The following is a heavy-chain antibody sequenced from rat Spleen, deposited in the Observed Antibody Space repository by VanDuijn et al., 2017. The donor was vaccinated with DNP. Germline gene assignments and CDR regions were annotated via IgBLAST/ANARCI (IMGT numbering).Heavy chain of an antibody. V-gene: IGHV3-1*01. CDR1: GYSITNNY. CDR3: ARAYILRSFDY. J-gene: IGHJ2*01. D-gene: IGHD1-6*01. CDR2: ITYSGDT. Sequence: EVQLQESGPGLVKPSQSLSLTCSVTGYSITNNYWGWVRKFPGNKMEWVGHITYSGDTSYNPSLRSRISITRDTSKNQFFLRVNSITNEDTATYYCARAYILRSFDYWGQGVMVTVSS.